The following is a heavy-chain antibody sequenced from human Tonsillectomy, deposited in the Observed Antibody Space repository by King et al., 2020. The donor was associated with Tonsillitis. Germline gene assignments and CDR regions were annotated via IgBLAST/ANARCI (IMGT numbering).Heavy chain of an antibody. V-gene: IGHV3-15*07. D-gene: IGHD2-2*01. Sequence: VQLVESGGGLVKPGGSLRLSCAASGFTFSNACMNWVRQAPGKGLEWVGRIKSKTDGGTTDYTAPVKGRFTISRDVSKNTLYLQMNSLKTEDTAVYYCTVPTCSSTSCFSAFDFWGQGTLVTVSS. CDR2: IKSKTDGGTT. CDR3: TVPTCSSTSCFSAFDF. CDR1: GFTFSNAC. J-gene: IGHJ3*01.